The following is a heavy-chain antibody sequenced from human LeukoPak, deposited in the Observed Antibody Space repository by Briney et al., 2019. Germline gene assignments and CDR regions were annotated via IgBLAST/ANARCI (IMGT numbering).Heavy chain of an antibody. Sequence: RASETLSLTCADYGGSFSSSSYYWGWIRQPPGKGLEWIGSIYYSGSTYYNPSLKSRVTISVDTSKNQFSLKLSSVTAADTAVYYCARPTYYYDSSGYYEWFDPWGQGTLVTVSS. CDR2: IYYSGST. V-gene: IGHV4-39*01. D-gene: IGHD3-22*01. J-gene: IGHJ5*02. CDR3: ARPTYYYDSSGYYEWFDP. CDR1: GGSFSSSSYY.